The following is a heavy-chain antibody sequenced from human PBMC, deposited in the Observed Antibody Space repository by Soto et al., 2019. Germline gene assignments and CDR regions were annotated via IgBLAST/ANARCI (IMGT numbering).Heavy chain of an antibody. CDR2: ISYDGSNQ. CDR3: VRGFDNRRGGDAFDI. CDR1: GFTFSRYD. D-gene: IGHD3-9*01. Sequence: QVQLVESGGGAVPPGRSLRLSCAASGFTFSRYDIHCVRQAPGKGLEWVALISYDGSNQYFGDSVKGRFTISRDNSKDTVSLRMNSLRVEDTAVYYCVRGFDNRRGGDAFDIWGRGTMVTVSS. J-gene: IGHJ3*02. V-gene: IGHV3-30*03.